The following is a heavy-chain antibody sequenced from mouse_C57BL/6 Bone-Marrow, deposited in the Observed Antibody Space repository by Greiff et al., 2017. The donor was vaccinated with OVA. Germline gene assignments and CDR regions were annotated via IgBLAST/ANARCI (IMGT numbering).Heavy chain of an antibody. Sequence: QVQLQQPGAELVKPGASVKLSCKASGYTFTSYWMHWVKQRPGQGLEWIGMIHPNSGSTNYNEKFKSKATLTVDKSSSTAYMQLSSLTSEDSAVYYCARRSTTVVAPGDWGQGTTLTVSS. CDR1: GYTFTSYW. D-gene: IGHD1-1*01. CDR2: IHPNSGST. CDR3: ARRSTTVVAPGD. J-gene: IGHJ2*01. V-gene: IGHV1-64*01.